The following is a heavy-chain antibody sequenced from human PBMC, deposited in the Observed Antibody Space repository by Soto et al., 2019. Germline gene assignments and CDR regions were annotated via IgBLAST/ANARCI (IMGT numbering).Heavy chain of an antibody. CDR3: AREPHPRWPPVN. V-gene: IGHV3-30-3*01. Sequence: VQLVESGGGVVQPGRSLRLSCAASGFTFSSYAMHWVRQAPGKGLEWVAVISYDGSNKYYADSVKGRFTISRDNSKNTLYLQMNSLRAEDTAVYYCAREPHPRWPPVNWGQGTLVTVSS. CDR2: ISYDGSNK. J-gene: IGHJ4*02. CDR1: GFTFSSYA. D-gene: IGHD4-17*01.